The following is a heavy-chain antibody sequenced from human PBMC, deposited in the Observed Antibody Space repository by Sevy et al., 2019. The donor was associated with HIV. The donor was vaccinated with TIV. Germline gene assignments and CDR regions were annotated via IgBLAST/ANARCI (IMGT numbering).Heavy chain of an antibody. CDR3: ANAYSGSYSHSYLYALDV. CDR1: GFSFSYYG. V-gene: IGHV3-30*18. Sequence: GGSLRLSCIGSGFSFSYYGIHWVHQAPGKGLDWVALISHDGINEYYAYSVKGRFTISRDNSKNTVYLEMNSLRNEDTAIYFCANAYSGSYSHSYLYALDVWGQGTTVTVSS. CDR2: ISHDGINE. J-gene: IGHJ6*02. D-gene: IGHD1-26*01.